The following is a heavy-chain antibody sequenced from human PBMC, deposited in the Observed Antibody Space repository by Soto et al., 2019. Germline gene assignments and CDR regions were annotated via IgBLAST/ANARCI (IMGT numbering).Heavy chain of an antibody. CDR3: AKGNTYTPQVDFFFDY. J-gene: IGHJ4*02. Sequence: GGSLRLSCAASGFTFSSYAMSWVRQAPGKGLEWVSAISGSGGSTYYADSVKGRFTISRDNSKNTLYLQMNSLRAEDTAVYYCAKGNTYTPQVDFFFDYWGQGTLVTVSS. CDR2: ISGSGGST. D-gene: IGHD2-2*01. V-gene: IGHV3-23*01. CDR1: GFTFSSYA.